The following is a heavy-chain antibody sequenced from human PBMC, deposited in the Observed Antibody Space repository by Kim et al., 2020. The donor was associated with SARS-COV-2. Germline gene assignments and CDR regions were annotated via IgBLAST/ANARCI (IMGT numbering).Heavy chain of an antibody. V-gene: IGHV7-4-1*02. Sequence: AQGFTGRFVFSLDTSVSTAYLQISSLKAEDTAVYYCARGGGWTTILFDYWGQGTLVTVSS. J-gene: IGHJ4*02. D-gene: IGHD3-3*01. CDR3: ARGGGWTTILFDY.